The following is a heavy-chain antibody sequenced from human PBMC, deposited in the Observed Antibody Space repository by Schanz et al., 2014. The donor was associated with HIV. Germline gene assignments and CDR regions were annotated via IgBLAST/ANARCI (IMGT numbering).Heavy chain of an antibody. CDR2: ISGSGIST. D-gene: IGHD3-10*01. Sequence: QVQLVESGGGVVQPGRSLRLSCAASGFTFSSYGMHWVRQAPGKGLEWVSVISGSGISTYYADSVKGRLTISRDNSKNTLYLQMNSLRAEDTAVYYCARGSGPYYYYYGMDVWGQGTTVTVSS. V-gene: IGHV3-NL1*01. CDR3: ARGSGPYYYYYGMDV. J-gene: IGHJ6*02. CDR1: GFTFSSYG.